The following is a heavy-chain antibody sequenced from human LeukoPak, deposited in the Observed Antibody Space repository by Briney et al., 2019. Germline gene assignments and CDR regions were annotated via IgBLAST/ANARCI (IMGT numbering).Heavy chain of an antibody. V-gene: IGHV4-59*01. CDR1: GGSISSYY. CDR2: IYYSGST. Sequence: SETLSLTCPVSGGSISSYYWSWIRQPPGKGLEWIGYIYYSGSTNYNPSLKSRVTISVDTSKNQFSLKLSSVTAADTAVYYCARVQVGMRNYYYYMDVWGKGTTVTISS. D-gene: IGHD2-21*01. J-gene: IGHJ6*03. CDR3: ARVQVGMRNYYYYMDV.